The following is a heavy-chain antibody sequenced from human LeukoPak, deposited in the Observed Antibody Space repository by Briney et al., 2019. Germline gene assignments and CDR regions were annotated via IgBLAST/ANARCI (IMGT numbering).Heavy chain of an antibody. CDR2: IRSDGSNK. D-gene: IGHD3-10*01. CDR1: GFTFSSYG. CDR3: ARSYLWFGELSHFDY. V-gene: IGHV3-30*02. Sequence: GSLRLSCAASGFTFSSYGMHWVRQAPGKGLEWVAFIRSDGSNKYYADSVKGRFTISRDNSKSTLYLQMNSLRAEDSAVYYCARSYLWFGELSHFDYWGQGTLVTVSS. J-gene: IGHJ4*02.